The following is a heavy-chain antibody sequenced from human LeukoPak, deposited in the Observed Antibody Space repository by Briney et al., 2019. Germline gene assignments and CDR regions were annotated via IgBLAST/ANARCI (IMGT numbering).Heavy chain of an antibody. CDR2: ISYDGSNK. V-gene: IGHV3-30*03. Sequence: GGSLRLSCAASGFTFSSYGMSWVRQAPGKGLEWVAVISYDGSNKYYADSVKGRFTISRENAKNSLYLQMNSLRAGDTAVYYCARGHGVVYYYMDVWGKGTTVTISS. CDR3: ARGHGVVYYYMDV. D-gene: IGHD2-15*01. J-gene: IGHJ6*03. CDR1: GFTFSSYG.